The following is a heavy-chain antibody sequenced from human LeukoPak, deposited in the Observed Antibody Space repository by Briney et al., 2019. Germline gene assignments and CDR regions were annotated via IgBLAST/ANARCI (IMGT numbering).Heavy chain of an antibody. CDR1: GFSFSSYG. Sequence: PGWSLKLSCAAYGFSFSSYGFHWVRLAPGKGLEWVAVMWYDGSIQYYADSVKGRFTISRDNSKNALYLQMNSLRVEDTSLYYCVRDPGTSSYYFDSWGQGTLVTVAS. CDR2: MWYDGSIQ. D-gene: IGHD3-16*01. V-gene: IGHV3-33*01. CDR3: VRDPGTSSYYFDS. J-gene: IGHJ4*02.